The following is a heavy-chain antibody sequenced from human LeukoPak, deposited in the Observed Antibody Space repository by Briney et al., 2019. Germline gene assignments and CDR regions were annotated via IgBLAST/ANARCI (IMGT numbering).Heavy chain of an antibody. V-gene: IGHV3-21*01. CDR1: GFTFSSYS. Sequence: GGSLRLSCAASGFTFSSYSMNWVRQAPGKGLEWVSSISSSSSYIYYADSVKGRFTISRDNAKNSLYLQMNSLRAEDTAVYYCAREDTAIRFDPWGQGTLVTVSS. CDR2: ISSSSSYI. J-gene: IGHJ5*02. CDR3: AREDTAIRFDP. D-gene: IGHD5-18*01.